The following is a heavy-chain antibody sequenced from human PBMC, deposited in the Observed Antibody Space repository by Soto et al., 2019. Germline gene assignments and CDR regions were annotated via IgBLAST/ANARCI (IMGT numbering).Heavy chain of an antibody. V-gene: IGHV1-69*13. CDR1: GGTFSSYA. D-gene: IGHD6-19*01. CDR2: IIPIFGTA. CDR3: ARALEYSSGWYSDYYYGMDV. Sequence: SVKVSCKASGGTFSSYAISWVRQAPGQGLEWMGGIIPIFGTANYAQKFQGRVTITADESTSTAYMELSSLRSEDTAVYYCARALEYSSGWYSDYYYGMDVWGQGTTVTVSS. J-gene: IGHJ6*02.